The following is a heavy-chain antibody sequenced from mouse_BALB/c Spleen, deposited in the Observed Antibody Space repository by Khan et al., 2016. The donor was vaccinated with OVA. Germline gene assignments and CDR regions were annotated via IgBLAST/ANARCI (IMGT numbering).Heavy chain of an antibody. J-gene: IGHJ4*01. V-gene: IGHV2-6-5*01. CDR2: IWGGGST. CDR3: AKGVWAHYYTLDY. CDR1: GFSLSDYG. Sequence: QVQLKESGPGLVAPSQNLSITCTVSGFSLSDYGVSWIGQTPGKGLEWLGVIWGGGSTYYNSALRSRLSISKDNSKSQVFLKITSLQSDDSAMFYCAKGVWAHYYTLDYWGQGTSVTVSS.